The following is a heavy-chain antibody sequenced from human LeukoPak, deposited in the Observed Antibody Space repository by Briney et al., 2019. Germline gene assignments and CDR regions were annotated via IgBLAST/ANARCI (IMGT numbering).Heavy chain of an antibody. V-gene: IGHV4-61*01. D-gene: IGHD2-21*01. Sequence: SETLSLTCTVSGGSVSGSSYYWSWVRQPPGKGLEWIGFVYYTGTTSYNPSLKSRVTISIDTSEKQFSLKLSSVTAADTAVYFCARGDCGSATCRKFDSWGQGTQVTVSS. CDR2: VYYTGTT. J-gene: IGHJ4*02. CDR3: ARGDCGSATCRKFDS. CDR1: GGSVSGSSYY.